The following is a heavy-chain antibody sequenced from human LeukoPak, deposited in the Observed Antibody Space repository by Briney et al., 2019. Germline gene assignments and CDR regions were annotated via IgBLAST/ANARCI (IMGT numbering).Heavy chain of an antibody. CDR3: ARDGSSSYYGGFDY. J-gene: IGHJ4*02. D-gene: IGHD6-13*01. Sequence: GGSLRLSCAASGFTFSSYEMNWVRQAPGKGLEGGSYISTSGTTIYYAESVKGRFTISRDNAKNSLYLQMNSLRAEDTAVYYCARDGSSSYYGGFDYWGQGTLATVSS. CDR2: ISTSGTTI. CDR1: GFTFSSYE. V-gene: IGHV3-48*03.